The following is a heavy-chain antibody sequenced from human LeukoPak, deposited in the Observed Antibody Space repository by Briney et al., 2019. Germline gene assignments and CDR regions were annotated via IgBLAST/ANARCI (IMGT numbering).Heavy chain of an antibody. CDR3: SCQIRYNWGDGL. D-gene: IGHD1-20*01. CDR2: IYSGGST. Sequence: GGSLRLSCAASGFTVSSSYMIWVPQAPGKGLEWVAMIYSGGSTYYADTVKGGYTIYRDNPKNTLYLQMNGLRAEYTAVYYCSCQIRYNWGDGLWGQGTLVTVSS. J-gene: IGHJ4*02. CDR1: GFTVSSSY. V-gene: IGHV3-66*04.